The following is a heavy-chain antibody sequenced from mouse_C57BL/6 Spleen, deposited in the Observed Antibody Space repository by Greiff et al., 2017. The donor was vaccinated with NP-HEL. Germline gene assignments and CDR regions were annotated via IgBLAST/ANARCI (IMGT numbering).Heavy chain of an antibody. CDR1: GYTFTSYW. J-gene: IGHJ2*01. CDR2: IYPGSGST. V-gene: IGHV1-55*01. CDR3: ARGRNFDY. Sequence: QVQLKQPGAELVKPGASVKMSCKASGYTFTSYWITWVKQRPGQGLEWMGDIYPGSGSTNYNEKFKSKATRTVATSASTAYMQLSSLTSEDSAVYYCARGRNFDYWGQGTTLTVSS.